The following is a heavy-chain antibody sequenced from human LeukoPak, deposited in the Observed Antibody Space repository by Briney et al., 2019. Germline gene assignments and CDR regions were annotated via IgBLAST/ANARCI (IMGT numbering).Heavy chain of an antibody. CDR3: ARGGQGDILTGYYIGLTLDY. J-gene: IGHJ4*02. CDR1: GFTFSDYY. D-gene: IGHD3-9*01. V-gene: IGHV3-11*04. CDR2: ISSSGSTI. Sequence: GGSLRLFCAASGFTFSDYYMSWIRQAPGKGLEWVSYISSSGSTIYYADSVKGRFTISRDNAKNSLYLQMDSLRAEDTAVYYCARGGQGDILTGYYIGLTLDYWGQRTLVTVSS.